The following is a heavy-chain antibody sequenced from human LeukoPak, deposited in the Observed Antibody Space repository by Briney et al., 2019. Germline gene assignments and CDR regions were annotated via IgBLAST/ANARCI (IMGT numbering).Heavy chain of an antibody. V-gene: IGHV3-30*02. CDR3: ARDLTERKYYIAY. CDR1: GFTFSSFG. J-gene: IGHJ4*02. Sequence: GGSLRLSCAASGFTFSSFGMHWVRQAPGEGLEWVAYTGYTGTDTYYADSVKGRFTISRDNSKNTVHLQVNSLRAADTALYSCARDLTERKYYIAYWGQGTLVTVSS. CDR2: TGYTGTDT. D-gene: IGHD2-8*02.